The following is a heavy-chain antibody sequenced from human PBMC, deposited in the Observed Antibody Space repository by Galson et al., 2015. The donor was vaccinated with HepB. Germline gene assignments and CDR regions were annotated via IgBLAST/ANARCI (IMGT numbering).Heavy chain of an antibody. Sequence: SLRLSCAASGFTFSNAWMSWVRQAPGKGLEWVGRIKSKTDGGTTDYAAPVKGRFTISRDDSKNTLYLQMNSLKTEDTAVYYCTTDPGVRGSGSYLVYYYGMDVWGQGTTVTVSS. D-gene: IGHD3-10*01. V-gene: IGHV3-15*01. CDR1: GFTFSNAW. J-gene: IGHJ6*02. CDR2: IKSKTDGGTT. CDR3: TTDPGVRGSGSYLVYYYGMDV.